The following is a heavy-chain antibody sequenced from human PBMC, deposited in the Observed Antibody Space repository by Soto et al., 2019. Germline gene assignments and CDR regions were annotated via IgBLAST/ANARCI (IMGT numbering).Heavy chain of an antibody. Sequence: SETLSLTCAVYGGSFSGYYWSWIRQPPGKGLEWIGEINHSGSTNYNPSLKSRVTISVDTSKNQFSLKLSSVTAADTAVYYCASQRKRYSGYDYTLHPNWFDPWGQGTLVTVSS. V-gene: IGHV4-34*01. D-gene: IGHD5-12*01. CDR3: ASQRKRYSGYDYTLHPNWFDP. J-gene: IGHJ5*02. CDR2: INHSGST. CDR1: GGSFSGYY.